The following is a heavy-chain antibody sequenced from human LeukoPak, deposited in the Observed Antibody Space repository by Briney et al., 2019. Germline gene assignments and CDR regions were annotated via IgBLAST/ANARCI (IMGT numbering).Heavy chain of an antibody. D-gene: IGHD5-12*01. J-gene: IGHJ4*02. V-gene: IGHV3-23*01. CDR3: AKGVVATGSQFDY. CDR2: ISGSGGST. Sequence: GGSLRLSCAASGFTFSSYAMSWVRQAPGKGLERVSAISGSGGSTYYADSVKGRFTISRDNSKNTLYLQMNSLRAEDTAVYYCAKGVVATGSQFDYWGQGTLVTVSS. CDR1: GFTFSSYA.